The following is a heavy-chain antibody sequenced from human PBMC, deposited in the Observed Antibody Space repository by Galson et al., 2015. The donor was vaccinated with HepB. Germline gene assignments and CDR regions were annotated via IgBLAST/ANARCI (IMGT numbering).Heavy chain of an antibody. Sequence: SLRLSCAASGFTFSSYGMHWVRQAPGKGLEWVAFIRYDGSNKYYADSVKGRFTTSRDNSKNTLYLQMNSLRAEDTAVYYCAKGESDIVVVVAATGFDYWGQGTLVTVSS. J-gene: IGHJ4*02. V-gene: IGHV3-30*02. D-gene: IGHD2-15*01. CDR1: GFTFSSYG. CDR2: IRYDGSNK. CDR3: AKGESDIVVVVAATGFDY.